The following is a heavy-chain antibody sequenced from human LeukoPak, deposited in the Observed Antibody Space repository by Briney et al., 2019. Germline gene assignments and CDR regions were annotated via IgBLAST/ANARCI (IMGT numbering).Heavy chain of an antibody. V-gene: IGHV7-4-1*02. D-gene: IGHD2-8*01. CDR2: INTNTGNP. CDR1: GYTFTSYA. J-gene: IGHJ4*02. Sequence: ASVKVSCKASGYTFTSYAMNWVRQAPGQGLEWMGWINTNTGNPTYAQGFTGRFVFSLDTSVSTAYLQISSLKAEDTAVYYCARSPYCTSGVRYTWRQIDYWGQGTLVTVSS. CDR3: ARSPYCTSGVRYTWRQIDY.